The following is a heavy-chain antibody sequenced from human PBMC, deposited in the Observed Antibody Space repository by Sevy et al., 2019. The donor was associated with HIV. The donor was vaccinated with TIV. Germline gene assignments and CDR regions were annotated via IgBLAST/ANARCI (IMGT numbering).Heavy chain of an antibody. CDR3: ARRCFEV. CDR1: GFTFHTYW. V-gene: IGHV3-7*01. Sequence: EGSLRLSCAASGFTFHTYWMQWVRQAPGKGLEWVANIRQDGNEIYYADSVKGRFTISRDNAMQSLYLEMNNLRVEDSGIYYCARRCFEVWGQGTLVTVSS. CDR2: IRQDGNEI. D-gene: IGHD2-21*01. J-gene: IGHJ4*02.